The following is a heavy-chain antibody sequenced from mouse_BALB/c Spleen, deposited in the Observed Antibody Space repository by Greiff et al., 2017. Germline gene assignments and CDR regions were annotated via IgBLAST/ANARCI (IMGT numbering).Heavy chain of an antibody. Sequence: EVKLVESGGGLVQPGGSLRLSCATSGFTFTDYYMSWVRQPPGKALEWLGFIRNKANGYTTEYSASVKGRFTISRDNSQSILYLQMNTLRAEDSATYYCARDRYGSKAMDYWGQGTSVTVSS. D-gene: IGHD1-1*01. CDR2: IRNKANGYTT. CDR1: GFTFTDYY. J-gene: IGHJ4*01. CDR3: ARDRYGSKAMDY. V-gene: IGHV7-3*02.